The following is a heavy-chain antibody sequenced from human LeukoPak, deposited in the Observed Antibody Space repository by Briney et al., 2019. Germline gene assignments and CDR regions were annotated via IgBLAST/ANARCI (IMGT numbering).Heavy chain of an antibody. CDR3: ARAWVVYSSSSPYFDY. Sequence: GASVKVSCKSSGYTFTGYFMHWVRQAPGQGLGWMGWINPNSGGTNYAQKFQGRVTMTRDTSISTAYMELSRLRSDDTAVYYCARAWVVYSSSSPYFDYWGQGTLVTVSS. J-gene: IGHJ4*02. D-gene: IGHD6-6*01. V-gene: IGHV1-2*02. CDR2: INPNSGGT. CDR1: GYTFTGYF.